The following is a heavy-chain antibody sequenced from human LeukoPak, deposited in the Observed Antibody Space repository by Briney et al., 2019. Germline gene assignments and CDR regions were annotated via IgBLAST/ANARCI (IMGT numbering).Heavy chain of an antibody. CDR1: GGSINNYY. J-gene: IGHJ4*02. Sequence: SETLSLTCTVSGGSINNYYWSWIRQPPGKGLDWIGYTFYSGSTNYNPSLKSRVTISVDTSKNQFSLKLSSVTAADTAVYYCARGGSSGYDPFDYWGQGTLVTVSS. CDR2: TFYSGST. CDR3: ARGGSSGYDPFDY. D-gene: IGHD5-12*01. V-gene: IGHV4-59*08.